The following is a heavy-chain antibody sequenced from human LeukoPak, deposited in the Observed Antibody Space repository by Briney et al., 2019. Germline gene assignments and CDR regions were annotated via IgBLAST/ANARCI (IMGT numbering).Heavy chain of an antibody. CDR3: ARATMVRGVIMDY. D-gene: IGHD3-10*01. CDR2: ISSSSSYI. J-gene: IGHJ4*02. Sequence: PGGSLRLSCAASGSTFSSYSMNWVRQAPGKGLEGVSSISSSSSYIYYADSVKGRFTISRDNAKNSLYLQMNSLRAEDTAVYYCARATMVRGVIMDYWGQGTLVTVSS. V-gene: IGHV3-21*01. CDR1: GSTFSSYS.